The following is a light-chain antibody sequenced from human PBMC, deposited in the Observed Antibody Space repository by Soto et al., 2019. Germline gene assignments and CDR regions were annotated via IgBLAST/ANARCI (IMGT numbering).Light chain of an antibody. CDR1: QDISNW. J-gene: IGKJ5*01. CDR3: QQVRRFPIT. V-gene: IGKV1-12*01. CDR2: AAS. Sequence: DIQMTQSPSSVSASVGDRVTISCRASQDISNWLAWYQQKPGEAPKFLIYAASNLQSGVPSKFSVSGSGTVFALTISSLQPEDFAVYYCQQVRRFPITFGQGTRLEIK.